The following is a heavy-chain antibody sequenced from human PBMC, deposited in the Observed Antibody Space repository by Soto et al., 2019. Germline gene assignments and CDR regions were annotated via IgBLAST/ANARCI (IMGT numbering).Heavy chain of an antibody. D-gene: IGHD3-3*01. CDR1: GFTFSNYW. CDR2: IKLDGSEK. V-gene: IGHV3-7*01. Sequence: GGSLRFSCAASGFTFSNYWMTWVRQAPGKGLEWVANIKLDGSEKYYVDSVKGRFTISRDNAKSSLYLQMNSLRAEDTAVYYCARPWNSDYTTDAYDIWGQGTMVTVSS. CDR3: ARPWNSDYTTDAYDI. J-gene: IGHJ3*02.